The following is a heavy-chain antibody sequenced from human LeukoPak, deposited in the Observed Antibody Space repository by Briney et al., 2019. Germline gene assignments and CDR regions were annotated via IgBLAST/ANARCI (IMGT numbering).Heavy chain of an antibody. CDR3: ARSRYQLLSQALSDY. J-gene: IGHJ4*02. CDR2: INTNTGNP. Sequence: ASVKVSCKASGYTFTSYDINWVRQAPGQGLEWMGWINTNTGNPTYAQGFTGRFVFSLDTSVSTAYLQISSLKAEDTAVYYCARSRYQLLSQALSDYWGQGTPVTVSS. CDR1: GYTFTSYD. V-gene: IGHV7-4-1*02. D-gene: IGHD2-2*01.